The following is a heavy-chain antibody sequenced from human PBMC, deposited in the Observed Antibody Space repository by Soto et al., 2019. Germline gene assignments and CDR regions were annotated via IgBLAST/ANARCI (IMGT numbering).Heavy chain of an antibody. D-gene: IGHD3-3*01. CDR2: ISYDGSNK. CDR1: GFTFSSYA. V-gene: IGHV3-30-3*01. CDR3: ARTTRYDFWSGYYY. Sequence: QVQLVESGGGVVQPGRSLRLSCAASGFTFSSYAMHWVRQAPGKRLEWVAVISYDGSNKYYADSVKGRFTISRDNSKNTLYLQMNSLRAEDTAVYYCARTTRYDFWSGYYYWGQGTLVTVSS. J-gene: IGHJ4*02.